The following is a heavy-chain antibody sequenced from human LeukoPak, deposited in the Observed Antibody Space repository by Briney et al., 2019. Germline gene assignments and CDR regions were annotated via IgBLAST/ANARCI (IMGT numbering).Heavy chain of an antibody. Sequence: SETLSLTCTVSADSLSSGGHYWAWIRQFPGKALESIGFIHHSGRSRHNPSLKDRVAISVDTSRKQFALKLSSVTAADTAMYYCARGGNRFGGFYFDYWGQGIQVIVSS. CDR3: ARGGNRFGGFYFDY. CDR1: ADSLSSGGHY. V-gene: IGHV4-31*03. D-gene: IGHD1-26*01. J-gene: IGHJ4*02. CDR2: IHHSGRS.